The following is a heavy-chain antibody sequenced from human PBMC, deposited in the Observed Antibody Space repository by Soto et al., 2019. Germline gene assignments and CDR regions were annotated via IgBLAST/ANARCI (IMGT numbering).Heavy chain of an antibody. Sequence: GASVKVSCKVSGYTLTELSMHWVRQAPGKGLEWMGGFDPEDGEAIYAQKFQGRVTMTEDTSTDTAYMELSSLRSEDTAVYYCATTLIVVVPAAIVFDYWGQGTLVTVSS. CDR1: GYTLTELS. J-gene: IGHJ4*02. CDR2: FDPEDGEA. CDR3: ATTLIVVVPAAIVFDY. V-gene: IGHV1-24*01. D-gene: IGHD2-2*02.